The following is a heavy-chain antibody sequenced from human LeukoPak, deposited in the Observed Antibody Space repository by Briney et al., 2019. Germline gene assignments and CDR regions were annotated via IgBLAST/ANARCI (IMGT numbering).Heavy chain of an antibody. CDR2: INGGDGGT. Sequence: GGSLRLSCAASGFTFRSYAMNWVRQAPGKGLEWVSAINGGDGGTSYADSVKGRFTISRDNAKNSLYLQMNSLRAEDTAVYYCADIGYYGMDVWGQGTTVTVSS. D-gene: IGHD2-15*01. V-gene: IGHV3-23*01. CDR3: ADIGYYGMDV. CDR1: GFTFRSYA. J-gene: IGHJ6*02.